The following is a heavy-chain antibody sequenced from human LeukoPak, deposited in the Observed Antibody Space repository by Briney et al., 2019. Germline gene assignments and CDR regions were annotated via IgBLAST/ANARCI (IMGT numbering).Heavy chain of an antibody. V-gene: IGHV1-69*02. J-gene: IGHJ4*02. CDR1: GGTFSSYT. CDR2: IIPILGIA. Sequence: SVKVSCKASGGTFSSYTISWVRQAPGQGLEWMGRIIPILGIANYAQKLQGRVTITADKSTSTAYMELSSLRSEDTAVYYCARNGVEMATIEYYFDYWGQGTLVTVSS. D-gene: IGHD5-24*01. CDR3: ARNGVEMATIEYYFDY.